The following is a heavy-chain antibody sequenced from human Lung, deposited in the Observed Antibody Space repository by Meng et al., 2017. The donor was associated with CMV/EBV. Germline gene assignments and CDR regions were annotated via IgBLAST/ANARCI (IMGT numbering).Heavy chain of an antibody. CDR3: AREGTMVRGVYYYYYGMDV. CDR2: IYYSGST. V-gene: IGHV4-39*07. CDR1: GGSISSSSYY. D-gene: IGHD3-10*01. J-gene: IGHJ6*02. Sequence: SXTVSGGSISSSSYYWGWIRQPPGRGLEWIGTIYYSGSTYYNPSLKSRVTISLDTSKNQFSLKLSSVTAADTAVYYCAREGTMVRGVYYYYYGMDVWGQGTXVTVSS.